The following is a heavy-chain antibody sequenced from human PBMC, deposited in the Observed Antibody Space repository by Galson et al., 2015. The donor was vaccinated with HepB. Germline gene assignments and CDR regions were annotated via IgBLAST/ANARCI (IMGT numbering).Heavy chain of an antibody. CDR2: IIPILGIA. CDR3: AREVRQVGATIWE. D-gene: IGHD1-26*01. Sequence: SVKVSCKASGGTFSSYTISWVRQAPGQGLEWMGRIIPILGIANYAQKFQGRVTITADKSTSTAYMELSSLRSEDTAVYYCAREVRQVGATIWEWGQGTLVTVSS. CDR1: GGTFSSYT. V-gene: IGHV1-69*04. J-gene: IGHJ4*02.